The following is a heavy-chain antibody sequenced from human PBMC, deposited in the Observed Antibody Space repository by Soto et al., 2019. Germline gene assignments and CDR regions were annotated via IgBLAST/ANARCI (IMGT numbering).Heavy chain of an antibody. CDR1: GFSFNNYW. V-gene: IGHV3-74*01. CDR3: VGVRRDGYNY. Sequence: PWGSLRLPCSASGFSFNNYWMFWVRQPPGKGLVWVSHINSDGSTRTYADSVKGRFTISRDNAKNTLNLQLNSLGAEDTALLYCVGVRRDGYNYWGQGTLVTVSS. CDR2: INSDGSTR. J-gene: IGHJ1*01. D-gene: IGHD5-12*01.